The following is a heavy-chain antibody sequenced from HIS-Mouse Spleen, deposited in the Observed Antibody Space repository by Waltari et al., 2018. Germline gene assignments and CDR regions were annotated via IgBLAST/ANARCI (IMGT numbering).Heavy chain of an antibody. D-gene: IGHD2-8*02. V-gene: IGHV4-34*01. Sequence: QVQLQQWGAGLLKPSETLSLTCAVYGGSFRGYYWSWIRQPPGKGLEWIGEINHSGSTNYNPSLKSRVTISVDTSKNQFSLKLSSVTAADTAVYYCARLTGCGPDAFDIWGQGTMVTVSS. J-gene: IGHJ3*02. CDR1: GGSFRGYY. CDR2: INHSGST. CDR3: ARLTGCGPDAFDI.